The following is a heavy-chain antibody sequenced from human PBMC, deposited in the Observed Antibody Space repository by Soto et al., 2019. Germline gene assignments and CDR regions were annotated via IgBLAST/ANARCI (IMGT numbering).Heavy chain of an antibody. J-gene: IGHJ4*02. CDR1: RFSFNTFA. CDR2: ISWNSATI. V-gene: IGHV3-9*01. CDR3: AKDRAAVGLTDLDY. Sequence: SLRLSCVTSRFSFNTFAMSWVRQAPGKGLEWVSGISWNSATIGYADSVKGRFTISRDNAKNSLFLQMNSLRTEDTALYYCAKDRAAVGLTDLDYWGQGTLVTVSS. D-gene: IGHD6-13*01.